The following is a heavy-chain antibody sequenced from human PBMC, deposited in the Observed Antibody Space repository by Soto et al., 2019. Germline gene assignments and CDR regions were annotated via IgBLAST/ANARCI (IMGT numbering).Heavy chain of an antibody. CDR2: IHYSGST. V-gene: IGHV4-39*01. Sequence: QLQLQESGPGLVKPSETLSLTCSVSGDSISISSYYWRWVRQPPGKGLEWIGSIHYSGSTHYNPSLQSRVTISGDASKKQSSLKLGSVTAADTAMYYCASTKDETLYFDYWGQGNLVTVSS. D-gene: IGHD2-15*01. J-gene: IGHJ4*02. CDR3: ASTKDETLYFDY. CDR1: GDSISISSYY.